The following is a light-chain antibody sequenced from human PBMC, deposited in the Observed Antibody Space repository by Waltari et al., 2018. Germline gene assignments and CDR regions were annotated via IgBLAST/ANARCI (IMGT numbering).Light chain of an antibody. Sequence: QSALTQPASVSGSPGQSITISCTGTSSDGGGYNYVSWYQQHPGKAPKLLIYEVSNRPSGVSNRFSGSKSDNTASLTISGLQAEDEADYYCSSYTSSSTLVFGGGTKVTVL. CDR3: SSYTSSSTLV. CDR1: SSDGGGYNY. V-gene: IGLV2-14*01. CDR2: EVS. J-gene: IGLJ3*02.